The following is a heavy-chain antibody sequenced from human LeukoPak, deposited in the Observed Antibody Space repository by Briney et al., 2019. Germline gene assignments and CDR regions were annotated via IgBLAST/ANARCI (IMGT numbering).Heavy chain of an antibody. V-gene: IGHV3-21*01. Sequence: PGGSLRLSCAASGFTFSSYSMNWVRQAPGKGLEWVSPISSSSSYIYYADSVKGRFTISRDNAKNSLYLQINSLRAEDTAVYYCARDVVDTAMVPDAFDIWGQGTMVTVSS. CDR2: ISSSSSYI. J-gene: IGHJ3*02. CDR1: GFTFSSYS. CDR3: ARDVVDTAMVPDAFDI. D-gene: IGHD5-18*01.